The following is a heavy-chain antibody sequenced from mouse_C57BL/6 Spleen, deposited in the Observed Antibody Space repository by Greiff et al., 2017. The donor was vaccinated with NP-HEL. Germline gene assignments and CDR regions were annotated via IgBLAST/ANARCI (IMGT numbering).Heavy chain of an antibody. D-gene: IGHD1-1*02. CDR2: IDPEDGET. J-gene: IGHJ2*01. Sequence: EVQVVESGAELVKPGASVKLSCTASGFNIKDYYMHWVKQRTEQGLEWIGRIDPEDGETKYAPKFQGKATITADTSSNTAYLQLSSLTSEDTAVYYCARGTMVSPYFDYWGQGTTLTVSS. CDR3: ARGTMVSPYFDY. CDR1: GFNIKDYY. V-gene: IGHV14-2*01.